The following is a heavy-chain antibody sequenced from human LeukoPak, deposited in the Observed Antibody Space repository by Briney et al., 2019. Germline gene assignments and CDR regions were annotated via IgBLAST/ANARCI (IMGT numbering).Heavy chain of an antibody. CDR1: GYTFTSYD. V-gene: IGHV1-8*01. CDR3: ARERCSSTSCQWGRNYYYGMDV. J-gene: IGHJ6*02. Sequence: GASVKVSCKASGYTFTSYDINWVRQATGQGLEWMGWMNPNSGNTGYAPKFQGGVTMTRNTSISTAYMELSSLRSEDTAVYYCARERCSSTSCQWGRNYYYGMDVWSQGTTVTVSS. CDR2: MNPNSGNT. D-gene: IGHD2-2*01.